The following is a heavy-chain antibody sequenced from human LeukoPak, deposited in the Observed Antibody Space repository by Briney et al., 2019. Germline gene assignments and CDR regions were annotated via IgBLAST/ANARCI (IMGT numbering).Heavy chain of an antibody. J-gene: IGHJ4*02. V-gene: IGHV3-30-3*01. CDR3: ARQKRWLHFDY. D-gene: IGHD5-12*01. CDR1: GFTFSSYA. Sequence: GGSLRLSCAASGFTFSSYAMHWVRQAPGKGLEWVAVISYDGSNKYYADSVKGRFTISRDNSKNTLYLQMNSLRAEDTAVYYCARQKRWLHFDYWGQGTWSPSPQ. CDR2: ISYDGSNK.